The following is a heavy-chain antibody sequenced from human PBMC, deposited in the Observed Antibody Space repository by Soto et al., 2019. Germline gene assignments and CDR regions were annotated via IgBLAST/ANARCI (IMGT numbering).Heavy chain of an antibody. V-gene: IGHV1-18*03. J-gene: IGHJ4*02. CDR2: ISAYNGNT. CDR1: GYTFTSYG. Sequence: ASVKVSCKASGYTFTSYGISWVRQAPGQGLEWMGWISAYNGNTNYAQKLQGRVTMTTDTSTSTAYMELRSLRSDDMAVYYCARDIVVVVAATGGFDYWGQGTLVTVSS. CDR3: ARDIVVVVAATGGFDY. D-gene: IGHD2-15*01.